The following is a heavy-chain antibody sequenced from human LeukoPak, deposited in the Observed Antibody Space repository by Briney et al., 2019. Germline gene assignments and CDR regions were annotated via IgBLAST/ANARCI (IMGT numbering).Heavy chain of an antibody. D-gene: IGHD6-13*01. CDR3: ARGQPPSYYDMDV. CDR1: GFTFSSYG. CDR2: IWSDGSSK. Sequence: GGSLRLSCAASGFTFSSYGMHWVCQAPGKGLEWVAVIWSDGSSKHYADSVKGRFTISRDNSKNTLYLQMSSLRAEDTALYYCARGQPPSYYDMDVWGQGTTVTVSS. V-gene: IGHV3-33*01. J-gene: IGHJ6*02.